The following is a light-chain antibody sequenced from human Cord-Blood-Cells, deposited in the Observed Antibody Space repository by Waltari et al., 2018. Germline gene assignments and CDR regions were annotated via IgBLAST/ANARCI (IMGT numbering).Light chain of an antibody. CDR1: QGIRNA. J-gene: IGKJ1*01. Sequence: DIQMTQSPSALSASVGHRVPITCRASQGIRNALGWYQQKPGKAPKRLIYAASSLQSGVPSRFSGSGSGTEFTLTISSLQPEDFATYYCLQHNSYPWTFGQGTKVEIK. V-gene: IGKV1-17*01. CDR2: AAS. CDR3: LQHNSYPWT.